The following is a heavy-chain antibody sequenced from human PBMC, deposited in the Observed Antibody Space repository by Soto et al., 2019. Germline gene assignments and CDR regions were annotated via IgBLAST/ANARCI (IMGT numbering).Heavy chain of an antibody. D-gene: IGHD7-27*01. Sequence: QVQLQESGPGLVKPSQTLSLTCSVSGDSIRGGGHYWNWIRQFPGKGLEWIGYVYHSGSTHYNPSLRGRLTIFIDTSKNQFSLRLISVTAADTALYYCARDTGLAPTVWGYWGNGTQVTVSS. CDR2: VYHSGST. J-gene: IGHJ4*03. CDR3: ARDTGLAPTVWGY. CDR1: GDSIRGGGHY. V-gene: IGHV4-31*03.